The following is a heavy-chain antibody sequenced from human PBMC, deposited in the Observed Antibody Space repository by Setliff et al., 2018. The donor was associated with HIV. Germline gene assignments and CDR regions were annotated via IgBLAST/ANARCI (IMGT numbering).Heavy chain of an antibody. V-gene: IGHV3-30*02. CDR2: IWYDGSNK. CDR3: AREGGSSGYCGYFDY. Sequence: PGGSLRLSCAASGFTFSNYGMHWVRQAPGKGPEWVAIIWYDGSNKYYADSVKGRFTISRDNSKNTLYLQMNSLRDEDTAVYYCAREGGSSGYCGYFDYWGPGTLVTVSS. J-gene: IGHJ4*02. CDR1: GFTFSNYG. D-gene: IGHD3-22*01.